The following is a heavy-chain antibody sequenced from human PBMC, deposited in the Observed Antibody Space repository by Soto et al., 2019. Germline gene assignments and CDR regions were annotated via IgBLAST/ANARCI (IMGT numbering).Heavy chain of an antibody. CDR3: ARDKITGLFDY. D-gene: IGHD2-8*02. J-gene: IGHJ4*02. V-gene: IGHV4-4*03. CDR1: GASVICTKW. CDR2: INHSGST. Sequence: PETLSLTCAVSGASVICTKWWTWIRQPPGTGLEWIGEINHSGSTNYNPSLKSRVTISVDTSKNQFSLKLTSVTAADTAVYYCARDKITGLFDYWGQGTLVTVSS.